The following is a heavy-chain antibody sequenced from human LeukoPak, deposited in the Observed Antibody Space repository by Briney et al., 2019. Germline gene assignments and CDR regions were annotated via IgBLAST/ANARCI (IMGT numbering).Heavy chain of an antibody. Sequence: SETLSLTCTVSGGSISSYYWSWIRQPPGKGLEWTGYIYYSGSTNYNPSLKSRVTISVDTSKNQFSLKLSSVTAADTAVYYCAQTKSAAWFDPWGQGTLVTVSS. CDR2: IYYSGST. V-gene: IGHV4-59*01. J-gene: IGHJ5*02. CDR3: AQTKSAAWFDP. D-gene: IGHD6-25*01. CDR1: GGSISSYY.